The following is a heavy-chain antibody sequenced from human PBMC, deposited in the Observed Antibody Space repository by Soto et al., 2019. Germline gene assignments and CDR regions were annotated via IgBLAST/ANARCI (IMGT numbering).Heavy chain of an antibody. CDR3: ARAKADYSNQLLDYYYYYMDV. D-gene: IGHD4-4*01. J-gene: IGHJ6*03. CDR1: GYTFTSYG. V-gene: IGHV1-18*01. CDR2: ISAYNGNT. Sequence: ASVKVSCKASGYTFTSYGISWVRQAPGQGLEWMGWISAYNGNTNYAQKLQGRVTMTTDTSTSTAYMELRSLRSDDTAVYYCARAKADYSNQLLDYYYYYMDVWGKGTTVTVSS.